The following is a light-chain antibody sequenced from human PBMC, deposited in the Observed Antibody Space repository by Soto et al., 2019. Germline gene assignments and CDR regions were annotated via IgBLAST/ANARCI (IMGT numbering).Light chain of an antibody. Sequence: QSALTHPASVSGSAGQSSTISCTGTSSDVGDYNYVSWYQQHPGKAPKLLISEVSDRPSGISHRFSGSKSGNTASLTISGLQAEDEADYYCSSYTSSGSLYVFGSGTKVTVL. CDR2: EVS. J-gene: IGLJ1*01. CDR3: SSYTSSGSLYV. V-gene: IGLV2-14*01. CDR1: SSDVGDYNY.